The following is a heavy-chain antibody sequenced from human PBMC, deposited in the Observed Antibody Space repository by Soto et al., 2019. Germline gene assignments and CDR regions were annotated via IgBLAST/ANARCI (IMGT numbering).Heavy chain of an antibody. CDR1: GYSFTSYW. CDR3: ARHRAVAGMPDYYYDRDV. CDR2: VHPGNSGT. J-gene: IGHJ6*02. V-gene: IGHV5-51*01. D-gene: IGHD6-19*01. Sequence: PGESLKISCKGSGYSFTSYWIGWVRQMPGKGLEWMGIVHPGNSGTKYSPSFQGQVTISADKSISTAYLQWSSLKASDTAMYYCARHRAVAGMPDYYYDRDVWGQGTTVTVYS.